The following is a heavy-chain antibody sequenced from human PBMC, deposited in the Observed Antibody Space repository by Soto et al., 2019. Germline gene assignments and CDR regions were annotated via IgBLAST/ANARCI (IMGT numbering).Heavy chain of an antibody. J-gene: IGHJ3*02. CDR2: ISNDGSNK. Sequence: GGSLRLSCAASGFSFSTYGMHWVRQAPGKGLEWVAFISNDGSNKYYADSVKGRFTISRDNSKNTLYLQMNSLRAEDTAVYYCARVGYAVTTGGAFDIWGQGTMVTVSS. V-gene: IGHV3-30*03. D-gene: IGHD4-17*01. CDR1: GFSFSTYG. CDR3: ARVGYAVTTGGAFDI.